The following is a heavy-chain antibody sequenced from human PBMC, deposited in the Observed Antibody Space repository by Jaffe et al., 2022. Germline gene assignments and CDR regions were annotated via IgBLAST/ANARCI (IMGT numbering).Heavy chain of an antibody. J-gene: IGHJ5*02. CDR2: IYYSGST. V-gene: IGHV4-39*01. D-gene: IGHD2-2*01. CDR1: GGSISSSSYY. Sequence: QLQLQESGPGLVKPSETLSLTCTVSGGSISSSSYYWGWIRQPPGKGLEWIGSIYYSGSTYYNPSLKSRVTISVDTSKNQFSLKLSSVTAADTAVYYCARHLIVVVPAVQRRHNWFDPWGQGTLVTVSS. CDR3: ARHLIVVVPAVQRRHNWFDP.